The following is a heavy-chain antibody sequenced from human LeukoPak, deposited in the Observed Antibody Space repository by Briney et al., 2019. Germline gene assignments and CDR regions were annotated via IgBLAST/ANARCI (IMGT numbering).Heavy chain of an antibody. CDR3: ARDRNIVVVPAAIQEV. V-gene: IGHV3-30*02. J-gene: IGHJ4*02. CDR2: IRYDGSNK. D-gene: IGHD2-2*01. Sequence: GGSLRLSCAASGFTFSSYGMHWVRQAPGKGLEWVAFIRYDGSNKYYADSVKGRFTISRDNSKNTLYLQMNSLRAEDTAVYYCARDRNIVVVPAAIQEVWGQGTLVTVSS. CDR1: GFTFSSYG.